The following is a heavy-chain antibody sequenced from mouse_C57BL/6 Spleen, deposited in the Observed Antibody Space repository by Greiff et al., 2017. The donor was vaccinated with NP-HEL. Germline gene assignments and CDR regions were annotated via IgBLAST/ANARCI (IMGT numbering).Heavy chain of an antibody. Sequence: QVQLQQSGAELVKPGASVKISCKASGYAFSSYWLNWVQQRPGKGLEWIGQIYPGDGDTTYNGKFKGKATLTADKSSSTAYRQLSSLTSEDSAVYFCARAGDAWFAYWGQGTLVTVSA. CDR3: ARAGDAWFAY. V-gene: IGHV1-80*01. CDR2: IYPGDGDT. CDR1: GYAFSSYW. J-gene: IGHJ3*01. D-gene: IGHD2-13*01.